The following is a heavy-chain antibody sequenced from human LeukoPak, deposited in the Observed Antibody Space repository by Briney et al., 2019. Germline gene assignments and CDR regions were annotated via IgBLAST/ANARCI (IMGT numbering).Heavy chain of an antibody. Sequence: GGSLRLSCAASGFTFDDYGMSWVRHAPGKGLEWVSGINWNGGSTVYADSVKGRFTISRDNAKNSLYLQMNSLRAEDTALYYCARDGVAATVFRGSNYYFDYWGQGTLVTVSS. CDR3: ARDGVAATVFRGSNYYFDY. J-gene: IGHJ4*02. CDR1: GFTFDDYG. CDR2: INWNGGST. D-gene: IGHD2-15*01. V-gene: IGHV3-20*04.